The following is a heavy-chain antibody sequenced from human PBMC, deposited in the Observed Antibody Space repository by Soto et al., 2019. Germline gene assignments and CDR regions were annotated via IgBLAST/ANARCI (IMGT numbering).Heavy chain of an antibody. J-gene: IGHJ4*02. CDR3: ARDAGIAAAGTSY. CDR1: GGTFSSYT. D-gene: IGHD6-13*01. CDR2: IIPIIGIA. Sequence: QVQLVQSGAEVKKPGSSVKVSCKASGGTFSSYTISWVRQAPGQGLEWMGRIIPIIGIANYAQKFQGRVMITADKSTSTAYRELSSLRSEDTAVYYCARDAGIAAAGTSYWGQGTLVTVSS. V-gene: IGHV1-69*08.